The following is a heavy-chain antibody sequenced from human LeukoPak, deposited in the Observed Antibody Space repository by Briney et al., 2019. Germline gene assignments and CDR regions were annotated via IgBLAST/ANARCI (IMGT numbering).Heavy chain of an antibody. CDR1: GGSISSYY. Sequence: SETLSLTCIVSGGSISSYYWSWIRQPPGKGLEWIAYIYYSGSTNYNPSLKSRVTISVDTSKNQFSLKLSSVTAADTAVYYCARMHMGIRDGYNYGFDYWGQGTLVTVSS. CDR3: ARMHMGIRDGYNYGFDY. CDR2: IYYSGST. J-gene: IGHJ4*02. V-gene: IGHV4-59*12. D-gene: IGHD5-24*01.